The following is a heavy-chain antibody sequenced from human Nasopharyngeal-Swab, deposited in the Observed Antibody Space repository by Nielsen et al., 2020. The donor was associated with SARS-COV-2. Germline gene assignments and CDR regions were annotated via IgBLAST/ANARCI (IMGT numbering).Heavy chain of an antibody. Sequence: GGSLRLSCAVSGFSFSNFGMHWVRQAPGKGLEWVALVGYDGRKIYYVDSVKGRFTVSRDTSKNTAYLQMNSLRAEDSAVYYCVRGPMFYKSLTGFQNYYFDYWGQGTLVTVSS. D-gene: IGHD3-9*01. CDR3: VRGPMFYKSLTGFQNYYFDY. V-gene: IGHV3-33*01. CDR2: VGYDGRKI. CDR1: GFSFSNFG. J-gene: IGHJ4*02.